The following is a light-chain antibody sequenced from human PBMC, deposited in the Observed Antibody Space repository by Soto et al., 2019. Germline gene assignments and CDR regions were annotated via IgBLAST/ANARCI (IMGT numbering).Light chain of an antibody. Sequence: QSVLTQPRSVSGSPGQSVTISRTGTSSDVAAYDYVTWYQQHPGKAPKLMIYDVTKRPSGVPDRFSGSRSGNTASLAISGLQAEDEADYYCCSYAGSYSFYVFGSGTKV. CDR1: SSDVAAYDY. J-gene: IGLJ1*01. V-gene: IGLV2-11*01. CDR2: DVT. CDR3: CSYAGSYSFYV.